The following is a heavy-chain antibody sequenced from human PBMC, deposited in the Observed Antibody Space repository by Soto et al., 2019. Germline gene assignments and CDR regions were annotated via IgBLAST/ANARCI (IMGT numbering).Heavy chain of an antibody. CDR2: FYYSGST. Sequence: SETLSLTCTVSGGSISSYYWSWIRQPPGKGLEWIGYFYYSGSTNNNPSLKSRVTISVDTSKNQFFLKLTSVIAADTAMYYCARHVHSSSWGIDVWGQGTTVSVSS. V-gene: IGHV4-59*08. CDR1: GGSISSYY. J-gene: IGHJ6*02. CDR3: ARHVHSSSWGIDV. D-gene: IGHD6-13*01.